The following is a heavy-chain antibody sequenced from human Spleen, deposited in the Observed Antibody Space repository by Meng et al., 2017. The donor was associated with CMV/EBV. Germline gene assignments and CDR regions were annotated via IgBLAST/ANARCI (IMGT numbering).Heavy chain of an antibody. CDR2: IYYSGST. CDR3: ARGRTVRKLERRGGGDAFDI. V-gene: IGHV4-31*03. J-gene: IGHJ3*02. CDR1: GGSISSGGYY. D-gene: IGHD1-1*01. Sequence: TLSLTCTVSGGSISSGGYYWSWIRQHPGKGLEWIGYIYYSGSTYYNPSLKSRVTISVDTSKNQFSLKLSSVTAADTAVYYCARGRTVRKLERRGGGDAFDIWGQGTMVTVSS.